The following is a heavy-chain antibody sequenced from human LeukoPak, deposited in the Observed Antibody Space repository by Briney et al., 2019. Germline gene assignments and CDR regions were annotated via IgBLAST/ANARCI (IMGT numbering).Heavy chain of an antibody. CDR2: IYYSGST. D-gene: IGHD2-21*01. CDR1: GGSISSSSYY. CDR3: CGGVTAGRPHVPDY. V-gene: IGHV4-39*07. Sequence: SETLSLTCTVSGGSISSSSYYWGWIRQPPGKGLEWIGCIYYSGSTYYNPSLKSRVTISVDTSKNQFSLKLSSVTAADTAVYYCCGGVTAGRPHVPDYWGQGTLVTVSS. J-gene: IGHJ4*02.